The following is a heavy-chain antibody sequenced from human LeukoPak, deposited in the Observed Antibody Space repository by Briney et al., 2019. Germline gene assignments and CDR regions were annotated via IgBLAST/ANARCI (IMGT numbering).Heavy chain of an antibody. D-gene: IGHD3-16*01. Sequence: GSSVTLSFTCSGYSVTFYYLHWVRQAPGQGLGWMGCSNPNSGGTNYSHKFLGRRATTWDTSISTHYMELKRLISDDTAVSYCAEAPAPFGYCGMDVGGQGTTVTVSS. CDR3: AEAPAPFGYCGMDV. J-gene: IGHJ6*02. V-gene: IGHV1-2*02. CDR2: SNPNSGGT. CDR1: GYSVTFYY.